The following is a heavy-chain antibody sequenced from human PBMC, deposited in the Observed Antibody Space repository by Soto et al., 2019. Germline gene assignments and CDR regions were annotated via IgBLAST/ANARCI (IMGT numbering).Heavy chain of an antibody. D-gene: IGHD6-19*01. CDR3: ARERSSGWYVDY. V-gene: IGHV1-8*01. CDR1: GYTFTSYD. CDR2: MNPNSGNT. J-gene: IGHJ4*02. Sequence: QVQLVQSGAEVKKPGASVKVSCKASGYTFTSYDINWVRQATGQGLEWMGWMNPNSGNTAYAQKCQGRVTRTRNTSISTAYMELSSLRSEDTAVYYCARERSSGWYVDYWGQGTLVTVSS.